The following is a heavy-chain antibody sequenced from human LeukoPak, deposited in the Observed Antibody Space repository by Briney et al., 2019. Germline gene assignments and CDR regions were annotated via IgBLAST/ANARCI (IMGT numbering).Heavy chain of an antibody. Sequence: GGSLRLSCAASGFTFSSYAMSWVRQAPGKGLEWVANIQRHGSETYYGDSVKGRFTISRDNAKNSLYLQMNSLRAEDTAVYYCATYSSSNGREFQYWGQGTLVTVSS. V-gene: IGHV3-7*01. CDR2: IQRHGSET. J-gene: IGHJ1*01. CDR1: GFTFSSYA. D-gene: IGHD2-2*01. CDR3: ATYSSSNGREFQY.